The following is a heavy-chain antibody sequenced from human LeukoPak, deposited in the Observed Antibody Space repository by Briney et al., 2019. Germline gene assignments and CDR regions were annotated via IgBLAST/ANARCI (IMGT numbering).Heavy chain of an antibody. CDR3: MRVNPRGYEPPK. Sequence: GGSLRLSCAASGFIFSTYEMNWVRQAPGKGLEWVSSISSSDGTIYYADSVKGRFTISRDNAKNSLYLQMNSLRAEDTAVYYCMRVNPRGYEPPKWGQGTLVTVSS. CDR1: GFIFSTYE. D-gene: IGHD1-1*01. V-gene: IGHV3-48*03. CDR2: ISSSDGTI. J-gene: IGHJ4*02.